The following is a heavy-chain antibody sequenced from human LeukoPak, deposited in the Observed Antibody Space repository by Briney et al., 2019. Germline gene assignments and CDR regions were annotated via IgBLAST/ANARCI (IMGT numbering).Heavy chain of an antibody. Sequence: NPSETLSLTCTVSGGSISSYYWSWIRQPPRKGLEWIGYIHYSGSTNYNPSLKSRVTISVDTSKNQFSLKLSSVTAADTAVYYCARGGGGSYHFDYWGQGTLVTVSS. J-gene: IGHJ4*02. CDR3: ARGGGGSYHFDY. D-gene: IGHD1-26*01. CDR1: GGSISSYY. V-gene: IGHV4-59*01. CDR2: IHYSGST.